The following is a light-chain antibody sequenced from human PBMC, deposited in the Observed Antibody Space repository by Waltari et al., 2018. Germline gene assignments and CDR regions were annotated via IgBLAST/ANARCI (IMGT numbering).Light chain of an antibody. CDR1: SSNIGNNY. J-gene: IGLJ7*01. V-gene: IGLV1-51*02. CDR2: EKT. CDR3: GTWDSSLSGAV. Sequence: QSVLTQPPSVSAAPGQRVTISCSGGSSNIGNNYVSWYRQFPGTAPKLLIYEKTERPSGMPGLFSGSKSGTSATLDITGLQAGDEADYYCGTWDSSLSGAVFGGGTHLTVL.